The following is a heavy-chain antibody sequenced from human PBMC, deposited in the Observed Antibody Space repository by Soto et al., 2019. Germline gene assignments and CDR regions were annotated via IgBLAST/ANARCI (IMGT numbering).Heavy chain of an antibody. J-gene: IGHJ6*02. CDR2: IIPIFGTA. V-gene: IGHV1-69*01. CDR1: GGTFSSYA. Sequence: QVQLVQSGAEVKKPRSSVKVSCKASGGTFSSYAISWVRQAPGQGLEWMGGIIPIFGTANYAQKFQGRVTITADEAKSTAYMELSSLRSEDTAVYYCARPIVVVPAAADYYYGMDVWGQGTTVTVSS. D-gene: IGHD2-2*01. CDR3: ARPIVVVPAAADYYYGMDV.